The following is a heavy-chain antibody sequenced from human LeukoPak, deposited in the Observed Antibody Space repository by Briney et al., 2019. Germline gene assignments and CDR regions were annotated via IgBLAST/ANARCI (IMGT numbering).Heavy chain of an antibody. V-gene: IGHV4-34*01. J-gene: IGHJ4*02. D-gene: IGHD2-2*01. CDR3: ARGSRSSTSCYLNY. CDR1: GGSFSGYY. CDR2: INHSGST. Sequence: SETVSLTCAGYGGSFSGYYWSWIRQPPGKGLEWIGEINHSGSTNYNPSLKSRVTISVDTSKNQLSLKLSSVTAADTAVYYCARGSRSSTSCYLNYWGQGTLVTVSS.